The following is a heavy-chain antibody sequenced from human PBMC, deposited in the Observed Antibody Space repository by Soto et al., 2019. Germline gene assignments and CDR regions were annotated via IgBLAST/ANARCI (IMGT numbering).Heavy chain of an antibody. V-gene: IGHV1-18*04. J-gene: IGHJ4*02. CDR3: ARARMYSGAYHDY. D-gene: IGHD1-26*01. CDR2: ITPYNGNA. CDR1: GYTFSNFG. Sequence: QVQLVQSGAEVENPGASVKVSCKASGYTFSNFGINWVRQAPGQGLEWMGWITPYNGNANYAQKYQDRLTVNTDTSTNTAYLELRSLRSDDTAVYFCARARMYSGAYHDYWGQGTLVTVSS.